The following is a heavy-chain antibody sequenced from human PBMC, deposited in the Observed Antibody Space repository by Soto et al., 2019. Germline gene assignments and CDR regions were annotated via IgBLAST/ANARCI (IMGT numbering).Heavy chain of an antibody. Sequence: ASETLSLTCTVSGGSISSYCWSWIRQPPGKGLEWIGYIYYSGSTNYNPSLKSRVTISVDTSKNQFSLKLSSVTAADTAVYYCASGISHLYFDYWGQGTLVTVSS. V-gene: IGHV4-59*01. CDR3: ASGISHLYFDY. D-gene: IGHD3-10*01. CDR2: IYYSGST. CDR1: GGSISSYC. J-gene: IGHJ4*02.